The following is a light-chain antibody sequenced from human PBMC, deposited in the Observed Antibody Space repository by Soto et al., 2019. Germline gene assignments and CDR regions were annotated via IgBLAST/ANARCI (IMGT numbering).Light chain of an antibody. CDR3: QQSDNTPRT. J-gene: IGKJ1*01. CDR2: AAS. Sequence: DIQMTQSPSSLSASVGDRVSITCRASQTISNYLNWYQQKPGKAPKVLIYAASSLQSGVPSRFSGSGSGTDFTLTISSLQPEDFATYYCQQSDNTPRTFCQGTKVEIK. CDR1: QTISNY. V-gene: IGKV1-39*01.